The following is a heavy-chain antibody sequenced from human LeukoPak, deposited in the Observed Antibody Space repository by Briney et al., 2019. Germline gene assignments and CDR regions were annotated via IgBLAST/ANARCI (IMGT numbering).Heavy chain of an antibody. J-gene: IGHJ4*02. CDR2: ISSSSSYI. D-gene: IGHD6-13*01. Sequence: PGGSLRLSCAASGFTFSSYSMNWVRQAPGKGLEWVSSISSSSSYIYYADSVKGRFTISRDNAKNSLYLQMNSLRAEDTAVYYCARVPREASMYSSSWYLLHFDYWGQGTLVTVSS. CDR1: GFTFSSYS. V-gene: IGHV3-21*01. CDR3: ARVPREASMYSSSWYLLHFDY.